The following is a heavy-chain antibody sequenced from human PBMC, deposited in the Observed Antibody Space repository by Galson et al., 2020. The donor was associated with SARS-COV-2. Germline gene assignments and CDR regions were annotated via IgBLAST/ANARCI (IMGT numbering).Heavy chain of an antibody. CDR1: GFTFSGYA. D-gene: IGHD5-12*01. CDR2: INDGGDTP. V-gene: IGHV3-23*01. Sequence: GGSLRLSCTASGFTFSGYAMSWARQAPGKGLEWVSAINDGGDTPFYANSVKGRFTVSRDNSKNTLYLQMNDLKAEDTALYYCAKWGYAWAGFQLWGQGTLVTVSS. J-gene: IGHJ1*01. CDR3: AKWGYAWAGFQL.